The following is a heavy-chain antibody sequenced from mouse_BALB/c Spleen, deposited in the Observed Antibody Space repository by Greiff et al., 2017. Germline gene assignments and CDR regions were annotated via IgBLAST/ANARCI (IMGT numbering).Heavy chain of an antibody. Sequence: DVKLVESGGGLVQPGGSRKLSCAASGFTFSSFGMHWVRQAPEKGLEWVAYISSGSSTIYYADTVKGRFTISRDNPKNTLFLQMTSLRSEDTAMYYCARHIYAMDYWGQGTSVTVSS. CDR2: ISSGSSTI. J-gene: IGHJ4*01. V-gene: IGHV5-17*02. CDR3: ARHIYAMDY. CDR1: GFTFSSFG.